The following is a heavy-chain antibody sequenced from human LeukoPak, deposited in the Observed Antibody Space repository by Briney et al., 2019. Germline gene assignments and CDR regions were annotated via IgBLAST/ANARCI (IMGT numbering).Heavy chain of an antibody. CDR2: ISWNSGSI. D-gene: IGHD6-19*01. J-gene: IGHJ4*02. CDR1: GFTFDDYA. V-gene: IGHV3-9*01. CDR3: AKGVAGHFDY. Sequence: GGSLRLSCAASGFTFDDYAMHWFRQAPGKGLEWVSGISWNSGSIGYADSVKGRFTISRDNAKNSLYLQMNSLRAEDTALYYCAKGVAGHFDYWGQGTLVTVSS.